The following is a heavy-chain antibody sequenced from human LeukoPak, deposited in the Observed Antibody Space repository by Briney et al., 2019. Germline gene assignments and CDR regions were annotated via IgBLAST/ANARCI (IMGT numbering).Heavy chain of an antibody. CDR3: AREYRSSYAY. V-gene: IGHV6-1*01. J-gene: IGHJ4*02. CDR1: GDSMSNDNAP. D-gene: IGHD6-13*01. Sequence: SQTLSLTCAVSGDSMSNDNAPWNWIRQSPSRGLEWLGRTYYRSKWYNHYAVSVKSRITINPDTSKNQFSLQLNSVTHEDSAVYYCAREYRSSYAYWGQGTLVTVSS. CDR2: TYYRSKWYN.